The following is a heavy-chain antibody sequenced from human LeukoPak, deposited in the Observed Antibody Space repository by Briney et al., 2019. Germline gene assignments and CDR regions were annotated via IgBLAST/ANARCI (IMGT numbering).Heavy chain of an antibody. CDR2: IKTDGSSP. CDR3: VRDLDFKLDY. J-gene: IGHJ4*02. Sequence: GGSLRLSCAVSGFTFSTYFMHWVRQAPGKGLVWVSRIKTDGSSPNYADSVKGRFTISRDNAKNTLFLQMNSLRAEDTAVYYCVRDLDFKLDYWGQGILVTVSS. V-gene: IGHV3-74*01. CDR1: GFTFSTYF.